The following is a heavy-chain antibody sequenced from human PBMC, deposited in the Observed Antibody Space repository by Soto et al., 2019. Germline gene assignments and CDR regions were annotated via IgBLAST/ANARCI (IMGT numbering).Heavy chain of an antibody. Sequence: SETMSLTCAVYGGSFSGYYWGWIRQPPGKGLEWIGEMHHSGSTKYNPSLKSRVTISVDTSKNQLSLRLSSVTAADTAVYYCARVARGYSSSWFDNWGQGALVTVSS. J-gene: IGHJ4*02. CDR1: GGSFSGYY. CDR3: ARVARGYSSSWFDN. CDR2: MHHSGST. D-gene: IGHD6-13*01. V-gene: IGHV4-34*01.